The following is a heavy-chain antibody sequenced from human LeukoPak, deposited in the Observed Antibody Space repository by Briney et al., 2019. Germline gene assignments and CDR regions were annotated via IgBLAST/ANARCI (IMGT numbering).Heavy chain of an antibody. CDR3: AKDIRGYFNVIDF. V-gene: IGHV3-9*01. Sequence: GGSLRLSCVASGFTFDDYAMHWVRQGPGKGLEWVSGINWKSNDVGYADSVKGRFTISRDNAKNSVYLQMNSLRAEDTAFYYCAKDIRGYFNVIDFWGQGTLVTVSS. D-gene: IGHD3-22*01. CDR1: GFTFDDYA. J-gene: IGHJ4*02. CDR2: INWKSNDV.